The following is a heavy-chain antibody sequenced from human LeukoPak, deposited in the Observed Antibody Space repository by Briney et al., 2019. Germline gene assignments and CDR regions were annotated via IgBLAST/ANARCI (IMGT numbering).Heavy chain of an antibody. CDR1: GFTFSSYW. Sequence: GGSLRLSCAASGFTFSSYWMHWVRQAPGKGLVWVSRINTDGSTITYADSVKGRFTISRDNAKNTLHLQMNSLRAEDTAVYYCARGIVGATVHDYWGQGTLVTVPS. J-gene: IGHJ4*02. CDR2: INTDGSTI. D-gene: IGHD1-26*01. V-gene: IGHV3-74*01. CDR3: ARGIVGATVHDY.